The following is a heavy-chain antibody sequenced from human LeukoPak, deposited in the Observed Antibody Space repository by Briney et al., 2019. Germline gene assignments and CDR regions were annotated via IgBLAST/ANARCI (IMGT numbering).Heavy chain of an antibody. J-gene: IGHJ2*01. D-gene: IGHD6-13*01. CDR1: GGSISSYY. Sequence: SETLSLTCTVSGGSISSYYWSWIRQPAGKGLEWIGRIDTSGNTNYKPSLKSRVTMSVDTSKKQFSLKLSSVAAADTAVYYCARVSSSWYQDWYFDLWGRGTLVTVSS. V-gene: IGHV4-4*07. CDR3: ARVSSSWYQDWYFDL. CDR2: IDTSGNT.